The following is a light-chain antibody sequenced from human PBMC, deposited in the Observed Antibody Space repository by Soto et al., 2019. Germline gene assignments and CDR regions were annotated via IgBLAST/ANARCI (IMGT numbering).Light chain of an antibody. J-gene: IGLJ1*01. Sequence: QSVLTQPASVSGSPGQSITISCSGSSSNIGNNYVSWYQQLPGTAPKLLIYDNNKRPSGIPDRFSGSKSGTSATLGITGLQTGDEADYYCGTWDSSLSEGVFGTGTKVTVL. V-gene: IGLV1-51*01. CDR1: SSNIGNNY. CDR3: GTWDSSLSEGV. CDR2: DNN.